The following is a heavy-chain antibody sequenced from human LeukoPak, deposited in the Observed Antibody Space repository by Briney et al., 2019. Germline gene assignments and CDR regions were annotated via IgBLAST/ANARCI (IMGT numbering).Heavy chain of an antibody. Sequence: ASVKVSCKASGYTFTTYDIIWVRQATGQGLEWMGWMNPNSGNTGYAQKFQGRVTMTGDTSISTAYMELSSLRSEDTAVYFCARETTIPPYYFDYWGLGTPVIVSS. J-gene: IGHJ4*02. CDR1: GYTFTTYD. CDR2: MNPNSGNT. CDR3: ARETTIPPYYFDY. V-gene: IGHV1-8*01. D-gene: IGHD3-9*01.